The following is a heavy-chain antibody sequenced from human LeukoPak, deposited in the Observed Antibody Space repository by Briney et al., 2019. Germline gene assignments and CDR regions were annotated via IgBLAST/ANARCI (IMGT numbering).Heavy chain of an antibody. CDR3: VREYWSHCRGQTCRGALDV. Sequence: GGSLTLSCVCTFGPHGMHWVLLAPGKGLEWVAAIRYDGTRQEYKDSVKGRFTVSRDNSKNTLYLQMNSLGGEDTAIYYCVREYWSHCRGQTCRGALDVWGQGTMVTVSP. D-gene: IGHD2-15*01. CDR1: TFGPHG. CDR2: IRYDGTRQ. J-gene: IGHJ3*01. V-gene: IGHV3-33*01.